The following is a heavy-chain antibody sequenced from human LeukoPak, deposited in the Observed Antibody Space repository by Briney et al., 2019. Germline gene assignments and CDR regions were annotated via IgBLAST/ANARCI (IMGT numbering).Heavy chain of an antibody. V-gene: IGHV1-46*01. CDR2: IKPSGGST. CDR3: ARAFDWLSRFDY. J-gene: IGHJ4*02. CDR1: GYTFITYY. D-gene: IGHD3-9*01. Sequence: ASVKVSCKASGYTFITYYMHWVRQAPGLGLEWMGLIKPSGGSTTYAQKFQGRVTVTRDTSTSTVYMELSSLRSDDTAIYYCARAFDWLSRFDYWGLGTLVTVSS.